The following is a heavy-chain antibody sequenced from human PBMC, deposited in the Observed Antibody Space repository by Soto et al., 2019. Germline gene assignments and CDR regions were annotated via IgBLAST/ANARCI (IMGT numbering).Heavy chain of an antibody. J-gene: IGHJ5*02. CDR1: GFTFSNYN. CDR3: GSQDDFLTGFQFDH. CDR2: ISSSSSYI. D-gene: IGHD3-9*01. Sequence: EVQLVESGGGLVKPGGSLRLSCAASGFTFSNYNMNWVRQAPGKGLELVSSISSSSSYIYYADSVKGRFTISRDNAKNSLYLQMNSLRAEDTAIYFCGSQDDFLTGFQFDHRGQGTLVTVSS. V-gene: IGHV3-21*01.